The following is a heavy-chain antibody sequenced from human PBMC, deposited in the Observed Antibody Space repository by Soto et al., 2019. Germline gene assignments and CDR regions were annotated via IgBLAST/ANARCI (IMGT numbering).Heavy chain of an antibody. Sequence: PSETLSLTCTVSGGSISSNNYYWGWIRQSPGKGLEWIGSAYYSGSTYYNPSLKSRVTISVDTSKNQFSLKLTSVTAADTAVYYCARGYDKVGGGGQGILVTVS. CDR3: ARGYDKVGG. V-gene: IGHV4-39*01. CDR2: AYYSGST. J-gene: IGHJ4*02. CDR1: GGSISSNNYY. D-gene: IGHD3-22*01.